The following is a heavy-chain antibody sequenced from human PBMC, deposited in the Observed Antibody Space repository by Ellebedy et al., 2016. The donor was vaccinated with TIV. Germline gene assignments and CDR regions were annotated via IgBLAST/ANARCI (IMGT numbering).Heavy chain of an antibody. D-gene: IGHD3-10*01. J-gene: IGHJ6*02. CDR1: GFSFSTFD. CDR3: ARAAKWFGQSTYYYYMDV. CDR2: ISDSSHNT. V-gene: IGHV3-23*01. Sequence: GESLKISXAASGFSFSTFDMSWVRQAPGKGLEWVSGISDSSHNTYYADSVKGRFTISRDNSKNTLYLQMNSLTTADTAVYYCARAAKWFGQSTYYYYMDVWGQGTTVTVSS.